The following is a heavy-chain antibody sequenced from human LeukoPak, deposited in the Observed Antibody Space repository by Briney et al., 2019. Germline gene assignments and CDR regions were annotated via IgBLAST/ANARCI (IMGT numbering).Heavy chain of an antibody. CDR1: EGTFSSYA. CDR3: ARSDSSGRYYSDY. J-gene: IGHJ4*02. D-gene: IGHD3-22*01. CDR2: IIPIFGTA. Sequence: SVKVSCKASEGTFSSYAISWVRQAPGQGLEWMGRIIPIFGTANYAQKFQGRVTITTDESTSTAYMELSSLRSEDTAVYYCARSDSSGRYYSDYCGQGTLVTVSS. V-gene: IGHV1-69*05.